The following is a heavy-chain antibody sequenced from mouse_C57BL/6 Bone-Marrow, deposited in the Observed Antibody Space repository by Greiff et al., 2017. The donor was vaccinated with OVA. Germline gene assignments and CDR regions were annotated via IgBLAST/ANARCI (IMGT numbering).Heavy chain of an antibody. Sequence: VQLQQPGPDLVKPGASLNLSCKASGYTFTTYSIHWVKQTPGQGLAWIAIIHPNRGSTNSNHNFKSKATLTADKSSSTAYMQLSSLTSEDSAVYYCARRIPYYCGSSYGFDYWGQGTTLTVSS. CDR3: ARRIPYYCGSSYGFDY. CDR1: GYTFTTYS. D-gene: IGHD1-1*01. J-gene: IGHJ2*01. V-gene: IGHV1-64*01. CDR2: IHPNRGST.